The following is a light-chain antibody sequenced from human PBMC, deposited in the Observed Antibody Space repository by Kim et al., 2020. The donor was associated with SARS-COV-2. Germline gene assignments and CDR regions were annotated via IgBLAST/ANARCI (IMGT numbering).Light chain of an antibody. V-gene: IGKV1-16*01. CDR2: GAS. J-gene: IGKJ5*01. CDR3: CHDSGYPIT. CDR1: QNIRNS. Sequence: DIQMTQSPSSLSASVGDRVTITCRANQNIRNSLAWFQQKPGKAPKSLIYGASTLQSGVPSRFSGGGSGTDFTLTISSLQPEDFAIYFCCHDSGYPITFGQGTRLEIK.